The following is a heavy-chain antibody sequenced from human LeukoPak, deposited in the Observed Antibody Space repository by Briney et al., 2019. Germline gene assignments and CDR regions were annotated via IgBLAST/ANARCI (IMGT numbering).Heavy chain of an antibody. Sequence: SGPTLVKPTQTLTLTCTLSGFSLITDEVRVGWIRQPPGKALEWLALLSWDDDKRYSPSLKTRLTITKDTSKNQVALTMTNMDPVDTATYFCARGSLEGGFDFWGQGTLVTVSS. CDR2: LSWDDDK. V-gene: IGHV2-5*02. CDR1: GFSLITDEVR. CDR3: ARGSLEGGFDF. D-gene: IGHD2-15*01. J-gene: IGHJ4*02.